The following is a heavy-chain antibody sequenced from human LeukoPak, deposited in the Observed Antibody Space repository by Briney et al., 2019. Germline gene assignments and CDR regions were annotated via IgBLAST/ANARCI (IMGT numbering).Heavy chain of an antibody. Sequence: PGGSLRLFCAASGFIFSDHYMDWVRQAPGKGLEWVGRTRNIANSYTTQYAASVKGRFTISRGDSKNSLFLQMNSLKTEDTAVYYCAREARVLYYMDVWGKGTTVTVSS. CDR3: AREARVLYYMDV. CDR2: TRNIANSYTT. D-gene: IGHD2-8*01. CDR1: GFIFSDHY. J-gene: IGHJ6*03. V-gene: IGHV3-72*01.